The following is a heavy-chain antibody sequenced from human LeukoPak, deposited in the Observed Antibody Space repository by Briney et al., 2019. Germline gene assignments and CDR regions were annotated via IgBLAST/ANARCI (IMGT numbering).Heavy chain of an antibody. V-gene: IGHV1-18*01. D-gene: IGHD3-10*01. CDR3: ARDDYYGSGSYLDFDY. CDR1: GYTFTSYG. Sequence: ASVKVSCKASGYTFTSYGISWVRQAPGQGLEWMGWISAYNGNTNYALKLQGRVTMTTDTSTSTAYMELRSLRSDDTAVYYCARDDYYGSGSYLDFDYWGQGTLVTVSS. CDR2: ISAYNGNT. J-gene: IGHJ4*02.